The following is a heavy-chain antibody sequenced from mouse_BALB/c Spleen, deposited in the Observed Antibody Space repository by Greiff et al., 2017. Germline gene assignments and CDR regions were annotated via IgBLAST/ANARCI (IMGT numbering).Heavy chain of an antibody. CDR2: ISSGSSTI. Sequence: EVKVVESGGGLVQPGGSRKLSCAASGFTFSSFGMHWVRQAPEKGLEWVAYISSGSSTIYYADTVKGRFTISRDNPKNTLFLQMTSLRSEDTAMYYCASSKDSSGSTWFAYWGQGTLVTVSA. CDR3: ASSKDSSGSTWFAY. J-gene: IGHJ3*01. V-gene: IGHV5-17*02. D-gene: IGHD3-2*01. CDR1: GFTFSSFG.